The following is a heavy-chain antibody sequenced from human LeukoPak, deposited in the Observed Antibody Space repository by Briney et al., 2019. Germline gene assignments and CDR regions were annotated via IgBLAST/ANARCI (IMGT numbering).Heavy chain of an antibody. CDR2: SNSDGSST. D-gene: IGHD4-23*01. CDR3: ARDLKGPVNDVFDM. J-gene: IGHJ3*02. Sequence: GSLRLSCAASGFTFKTYWMHWVRQAPGKGLVWVSHSNSDGSSTSYADSVRGRFTIYRDNAKNTLYLQMNSLRAEDTAVYYCARDLKGPVNDVFDMWGQGTMVTVSS. CDR1: GFTFKTYW. V-gene: IGHV3-74*01.